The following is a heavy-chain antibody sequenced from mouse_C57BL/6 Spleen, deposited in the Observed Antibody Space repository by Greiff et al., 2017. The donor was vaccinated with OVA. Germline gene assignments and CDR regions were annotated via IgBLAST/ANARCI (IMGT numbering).Heavy chain of an antibody. CDR2: INPNNGGT. CDR3: ARRGVITTVVVWCFDV. J-gene: IGHJ1*03. CDR1: GYTFTDYN. D-gene: IGHD1-1*01. V-gene: IGHV1-18*01. Sequence: DVQLQESGPELVKPGASVKIPCKASGYTFTDYNMDWVKQSHGKSLEWIGDINPNNGGTIYNQKFKGKATLTVDKSSSTAYMELRSLTSEDTAVYYCARRGVITTVVVWCFDVWGTGTTVTVSS.